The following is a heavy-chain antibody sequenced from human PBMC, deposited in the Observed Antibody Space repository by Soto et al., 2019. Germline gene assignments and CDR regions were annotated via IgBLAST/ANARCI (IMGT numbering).Heavy chain of an antibody. CDR1: GFVFKTYA. CDR3: AKDVSYDSSGYSALNAFDI. Sequence: EVQLMESGGGLEQPGGSLRLSCATSGFVFKTYAMSWIRQAPGRGLEWIATITGSGDSTYYPDSMRGRFTVSRDNPRNALYLQINRLRAEDTAVYYCAKDVSYDSSGYSALNAFDIWGQGTLVTVSS. D-gene: IGHD3-22*01. J-gene: IGHJ3*02. V-gene: IGHV3-23*01. CDR2: ITGSGDST.